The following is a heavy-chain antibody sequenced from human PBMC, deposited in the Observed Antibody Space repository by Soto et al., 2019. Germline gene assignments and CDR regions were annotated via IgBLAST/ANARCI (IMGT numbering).Heavy chain of an antibody. J-gene: IGHJ4*02. D-gene: IGHD3-10*01. CDR3: ARGPEDDGSGSYRLTY. CDR2: ISYDGSNK. CDR1: GFTFSSYA. V-gene: IGHV3-30-3*01. Sequence: QVQLVESGGGVVQPGRSLRLSCAASGFTFSSYAMHWVREAPGKGLEWGAVISYDGSNKYYADSVKGRFTISRDNSKNTLYLQMNSLRAEDTAVYYCARGPEDDGSGSYRLTYWCQGTLVTVSS.